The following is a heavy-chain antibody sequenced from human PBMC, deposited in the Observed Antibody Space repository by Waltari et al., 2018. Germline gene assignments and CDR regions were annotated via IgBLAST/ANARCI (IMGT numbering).Heavy chain of an antibody. D-gene: IGHD4-17*01. CDR1: GYTFIRYS. Sequence: QVQLVQSGTEVKKPGATVKVSCKTSGYTFIRYSMHWVRQAPGQRPEWMGWINVGNGDTKYSQEFQGRVTITSDTFARTTYMELRSLRSEDMAVYFCARGSRLPFFDWWGQGTLVSVSS. V-gene: IGHV1-3*03. CDR2: INVGNGDT. CDR3: ARGSRLPFFDW. J-gene: IGHJ4*02.